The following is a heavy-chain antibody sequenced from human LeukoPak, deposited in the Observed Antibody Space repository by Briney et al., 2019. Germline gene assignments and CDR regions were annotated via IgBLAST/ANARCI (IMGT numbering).Heavy chain of an antibody. V-gene: IGHV1-24*01. D-gene: IGHD3-3*01. Sequence: ASVKVSCKVSGYTLTELSMHWVRQAPGKGLEWMGGFDPEDGETIYAQKFQGRVTMTEDTSTDTAYMELSSLRPEDTAVYYCATMPYDFWSGYPGDAFDIWGQGTMVTVSS. CDR1: GYTLTELS. CDR2: FDPEDGET. J-gene: IGHJ3*02. CDR3: ATMPYDFWSGYPGDAFDI.